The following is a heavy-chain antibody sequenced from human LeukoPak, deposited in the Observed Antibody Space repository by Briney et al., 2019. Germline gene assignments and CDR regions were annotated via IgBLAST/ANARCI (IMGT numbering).Heavy chain of an antibody. V-gene: IGHV4-34*01. J-gene: IGHJ6*03. D-gene: IGHD3-3*01. CDR2: INHSGST. CDR3: ARARPYYDFWSGYYSTLDYYYYYMDV. Sequence: SETLSLTCAVYGGSFSGYYWSWIRQPPGKGLEWIGEINHSGSTNYNPSLKSRVTISVDTSKNQFSPKLSSVTAADTAVYYCARARPYYDFWSGYYSTLDYYYYYMDVWGKGTTVTVSS. CDR1: GGSFSGYY.